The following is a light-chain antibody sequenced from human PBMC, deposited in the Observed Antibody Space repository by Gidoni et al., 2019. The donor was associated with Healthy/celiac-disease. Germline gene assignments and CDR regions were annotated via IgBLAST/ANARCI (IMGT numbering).Light chain of an antibody. J-gene: IGKJ1*01. Sequence: EIVMTQSPATLSVSPGERATLSCRASQSVSSNLAWYQQQPGQAPRLLIYGASTRATGIPARFSGSGSGTEFTLTISSLQSEDFAVYYCQQYNNWWTFGQXTKVEIK. CDR2: GAS. CDR3: QQYNNWWT. CDR1: QSVSSN. V-gene: IGKV3-15*01.